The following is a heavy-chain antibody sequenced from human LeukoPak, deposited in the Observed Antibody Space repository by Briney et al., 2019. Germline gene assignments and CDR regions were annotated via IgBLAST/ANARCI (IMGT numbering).Heavy chain of an antibody. CDR3: ARDTIRGSSSLENWFDP. J-gene: IGHJ5*02. D-gene: IGHD6-6*01. CDR1: GFTFSSYW. Sequence: PGGSLRLSCAASGFTFSSYWMSWVRQAPGKGLEWVANIKQDGSEKYYVDSVKGRFTISRDNAKNSLYLQMNSLRAEDTAVYYCARDTIRGSSSLENWFDPWGQGTLVTVSS. V-gene: IGHV3-7*01. CDR2: IKQDGSEK.